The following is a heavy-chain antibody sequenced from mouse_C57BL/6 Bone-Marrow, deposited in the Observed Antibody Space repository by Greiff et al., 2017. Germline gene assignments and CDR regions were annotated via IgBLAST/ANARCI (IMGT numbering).Heavy chain of an antibody. CDR1: GYTFTSYW. CDR2: IHPSDSDN. D-gene: IGHD1-1*01. CDR3: AIRRFWYFDV. Sequence: QVQLQQPGAELVKPGASVKVSCKASGYTFTSYWMHWVKQRPGQGLEWIGRIHPSDSDNNYNQKFKGKATLNVDKSSSTAYRQLSSLTSEDSAVYYCAIRRFWYFDVGGTGTTVTVSS. V-gene: IGHV1-74*01. J-gene: IGHJ1*03.